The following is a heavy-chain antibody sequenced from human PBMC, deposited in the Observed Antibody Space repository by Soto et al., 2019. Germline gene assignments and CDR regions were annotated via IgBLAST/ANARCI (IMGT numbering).Heavy chain of an antibody. CDR2: INAGNGNT. V-gene: IGHV1-3*01. Sequence: ASVKVSCKASGYTFTSYAMHWVRQAPGQRLEWMGWINAGNGNTKYSQKFQGRVTITRDTSASTAYMELSSLRSEDTAVYYCATLGYCSSTSCYGYYYYYMDVWGKGTTVTVSS. J-gene: IGHJ6*03. CDR1: GYTFTSYA. D-gene: IGHD2-2*01. CDR3: ATLGYCSSTSCYGYYYYYMDV.